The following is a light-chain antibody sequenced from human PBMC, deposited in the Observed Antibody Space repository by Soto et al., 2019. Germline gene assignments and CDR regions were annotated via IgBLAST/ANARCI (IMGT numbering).Light chain of an antibody. J-gene: IGKJ4*01. V-gene: IGKV1-39*01. CDR2: AAS. CDR3: QQSYSTPPT. Sequence: DIQMTQSPSSLSASVGDRITITCRASQSISSYLNWYQQKPGKAPKLLIYAASRLQSGVPSRFSGSGSGTDFTLPISSLQPEDFATYYCQQSYSTPPTFGGGTKVEIK. CDR1: QSISSY.